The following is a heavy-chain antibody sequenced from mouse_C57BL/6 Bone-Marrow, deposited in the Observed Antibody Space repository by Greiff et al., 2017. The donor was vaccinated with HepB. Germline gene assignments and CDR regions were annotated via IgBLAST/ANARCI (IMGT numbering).Heavy chain of an antibody. V-gene: IGHV1-81*01. Sequence: QVQLKESGAELARPGASVKLSCKASGYTFTSYGISWVKQSTGQGLEWIGEIYPRSGNTYYNEKFKGKATLTADKSSSTAYMELRSLTSEDSAVYFCARSMVTGSYYFDYWGQGTTLTVSS. CDR1: GYTFTSYG. CDR2: IYPRSGNT. J-gene: IGHJ2*01. D-gene: IGHD2-2*01. CDR3: ARSMVTGSYYFDY.